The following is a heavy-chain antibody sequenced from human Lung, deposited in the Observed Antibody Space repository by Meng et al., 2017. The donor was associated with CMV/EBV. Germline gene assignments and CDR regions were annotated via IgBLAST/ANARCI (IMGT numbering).Heavy chain of an antibody. J-gene: IGHJ5*02. CDR1: GDTFSNLA. CDR3: VRDRIGWFDP. D-gene: IGHD2-15*01. V-gene: IGHV1-69*05. CDR2: IIPTFNTI. Sequence: KVSCKASGDTFSNLAISWVRQTPEQGLEWMGEIIPTFNTIKYAQKFQGRLTITTDRSTSTAYMDLSSLRSDDTAVYYCVRDRIGWFDPWGQGTLVTVSS.